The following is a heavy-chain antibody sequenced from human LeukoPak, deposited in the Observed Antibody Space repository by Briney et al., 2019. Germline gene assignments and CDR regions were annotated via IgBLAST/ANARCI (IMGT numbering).Heavy chain of an antibody. CDR3: AKDRPNYYGSNGHYYRQDGDY. CDR1: EFTFSIYA. V-gene: IGHV3-23*01. CDR2: ITSSGENA. Sequence: GGSLRLSCTASEFTFSIYAMSWVRQAPGKGPEWVSSITSSGENAWYAAPVKGRFTISRDNSKNTVYLQMNSLRAEDTAVYYCAKDRPNYYGSNGHYYRQDGDYWGQGTLVTVSS. D-gene: IGHD3-22*01. J-gene: IGHJ4*02.